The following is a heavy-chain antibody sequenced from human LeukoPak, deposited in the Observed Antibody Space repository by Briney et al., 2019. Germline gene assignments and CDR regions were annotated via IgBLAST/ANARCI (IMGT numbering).Heavy chain of an antibody. CDR2: IYYSGST. J-gene: IGHJ4*02. CDR1: GGSFSGYY. CDR3: ARSYDILTGYDS. Sequence: SETLSLTCAVYGGSFSGYYWSWIRQPPGKGLEWIGYIYYSGSTNYNPSLKSRVTISVDTSKNQFSLKLSSVTAADTAVYYCARSYDILTGYDSWGQGTLVTVSS. D-gene: IGHD3-9*01. V-gene: IGHV4-59*01.